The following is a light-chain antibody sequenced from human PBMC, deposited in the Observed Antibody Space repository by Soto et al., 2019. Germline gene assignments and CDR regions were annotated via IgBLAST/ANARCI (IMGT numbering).Light chain of an antibody. CDR3: QQHNQWPIT. Sequence: DIQMTQSPSSVSASVGDRVTITCRASQGVSTWLAWYQQKPGKAPNLLIYTASSLQSGVPSRFSGSGSGTDFTLTINGLQSEDSAVYYCQQHNQWPITFGQGTRLEIK. V-gene: IGKV1-12*01. CDR1: QGVSTW. J-gene: IGKJ5*01. CDR2: TAS.